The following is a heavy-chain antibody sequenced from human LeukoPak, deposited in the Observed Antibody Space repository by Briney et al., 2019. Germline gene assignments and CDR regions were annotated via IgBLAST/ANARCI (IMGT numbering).Heavy chain of an antibody. D-gene: IGHD2/OR15-2a*01. CDR2: ITSRDGGT. J-gene: IGHJ4*02. CDR1: GFTFSIYA. CDR3: AKDNRDY. Sequence: GGSLRLSCAASGFTFSIYAMSWVRQAPGKGLEWVSSITSRDGGTFYAESVKGRFTISRDNSENTLYLQMNSLRAEDTAVYYCAKDNRDYWGQGTLVTVSS. V-gene: IGHV3-23*01.